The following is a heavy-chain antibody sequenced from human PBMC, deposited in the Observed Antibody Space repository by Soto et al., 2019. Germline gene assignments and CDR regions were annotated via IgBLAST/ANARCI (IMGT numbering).Heavy chain of an antibody. D-gene: IGHD6-13*01. CDR2: INPNSGAT. CDR3: ARELSSSWFDS. Sequence: GASVKVSCKASGYTFTGHYMHWVRQAPGQGLEWMGWINPNSGATNYAQKFQGWVTMTRDTSITTIYIELNRLKFDDTAVYYCARELSSSWFDSWGQGTLVTVS. J-gene: IGHJ5*01. CDR1: GYTFTGHY. V-gene: IGHV1-2*04.